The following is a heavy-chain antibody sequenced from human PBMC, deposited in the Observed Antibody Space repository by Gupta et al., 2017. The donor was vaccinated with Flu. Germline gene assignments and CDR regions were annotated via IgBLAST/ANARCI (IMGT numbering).Heavy chain of an antibody. V-gene: IGHV1-8*01. Sequence: QVQLVQSGAEVTKLGASVKVSCRASGYTFTSYDTNWVRQATGQGLEWMGWMNPNSGNTGYAQKCQGRVTMTRNTSISTAYMELSSLRSEDTAVYYCARGPRARPIVGATRSYYFDYWGQGTLVTVSS. CDR1: GYTFTSYD. CDR2: MNPNSGNT. D-gene: IGHD1-26*01. J-gene: IGHJ4*02. CDR3: ARGPRARPIVGATRSYYFDY.